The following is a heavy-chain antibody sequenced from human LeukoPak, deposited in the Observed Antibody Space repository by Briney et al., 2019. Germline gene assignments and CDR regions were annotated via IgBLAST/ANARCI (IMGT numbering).Heavy chain of an antibody. Sequence: GGSLRLSCAASGFTFTNYAMTWVRQAPGKGLEWVSVISGSGSSTNYADSVKGRFTVSRDNSRNTLFLQMNSLRAEDTAVYYCARDRGPTDRGAFDIWGQGTMVTVSS. CDR1: GFTFTNYA. J-gene: IGHJ3*02. V-gene: IGHV3-23*01. CDR3: ARDRGPTDRGAFDI. CDR2: ISGSGSST. D-gene: IGHD2-21*02.